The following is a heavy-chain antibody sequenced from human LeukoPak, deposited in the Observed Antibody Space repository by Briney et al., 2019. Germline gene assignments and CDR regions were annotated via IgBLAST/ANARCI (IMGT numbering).Heavy chain of an antibody. V-gene: IGHV4-34*01. CDR3: ARDQTLGGYGELDY. Sequence: SETLSLTCAVYGGSFSDYYWSWIRQPPGKGLEWIGEINHSGSTNYNPSLKSRVTISVDTSKNQFSLKLSSVTAADTAVYYCARDQTLGGYGELDYWGQGTLVTVSS. CDR2: INHSGST. D-gene: IGHD5-12*01. CDR1: GGSFSDYY. J-gene: IGHJ4*02.